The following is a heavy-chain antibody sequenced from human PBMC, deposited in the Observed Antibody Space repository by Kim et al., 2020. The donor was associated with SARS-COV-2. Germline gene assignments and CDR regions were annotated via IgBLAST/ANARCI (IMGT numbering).Heavy chain of an antibody. D-gene: IGHD3-10*01. Sequence: GGSLRLSCGVSGFIFSSYGMHWVRQAPGKGLEWVAVIWFDGSNKYYGDSVKGRFTISRDNSKNTLYLQMNSLRAEDTAVYYCARATEGSYIALTYYGMDVWGQGTTVTVSS. CDR2: IWFDGSNK. CDR1: GFIFSSYG. J-gene: IGHJ6*02. CDR3: ARATEGSYIALTYYGMDV. V-gene: IGHV3-33*01.